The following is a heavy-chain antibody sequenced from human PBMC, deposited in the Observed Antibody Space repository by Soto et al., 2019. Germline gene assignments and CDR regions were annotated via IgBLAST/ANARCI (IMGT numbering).Heavy chain of an antibody. J-gene: IGHJ4*02. CDR2: ISNDENIK. Sequence: GSLKISGVASGFNFGNFCMHWVRQAPGKGLEWLTVISNDENIKQDSVRGRFAIARDNSKNTLYLHLTSLRAEDTAIYYCARGLRGVLDYWGQGTLVTGSS. CDR3: ARGLRGVLDY. CDR1: GFNFGNFC. D-gene: IGHD5-12*01. V-gene: IGHV3-33*01.